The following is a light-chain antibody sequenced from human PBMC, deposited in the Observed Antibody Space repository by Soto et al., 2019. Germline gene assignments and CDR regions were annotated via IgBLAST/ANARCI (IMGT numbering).Light chain of an antibody. CDR2: GAS. CDR3: QHYVSPPIT. CDR1: QSVTSNY. V-gene: IGKV3-20*01. J-gene: IGKJ5*01. Sequence: EIVLTQSPGTLSLSQGERATLSCRASQSVTSNYLAWYQQKPGQAPRLLVYGASSRATGISDRFSGSGSGTDFTLTISRLEPEDFAVYYCQHYVSPPITFGQGTRL.